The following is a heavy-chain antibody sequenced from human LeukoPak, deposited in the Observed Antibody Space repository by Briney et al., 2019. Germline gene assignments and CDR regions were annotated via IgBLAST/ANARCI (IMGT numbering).Heavy chain of an antibody. CDR2: INYSGST. V-gene: IGHV4-39*01. J-gene: IGHJ4*02. CDR1: GVSISSSSYN. CDR3: ARPSDN. Sequence: SETLSLTCTVSGVSISSSSYNWGWIRQPPGKGLEWIGSINYSGSTDYNPSLKSRVTISVDASKNQFSLKMSSVTAADTAVYYAARPSDNWGQGTLVTVSS.